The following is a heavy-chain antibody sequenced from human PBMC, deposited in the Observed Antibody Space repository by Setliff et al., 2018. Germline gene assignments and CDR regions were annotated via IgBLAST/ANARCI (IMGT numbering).Heavy chain of an antibody. CDR3: ATYYYGLGYQY. V-gene: IGHV3-23*01. Sequence: GESLKISCAASGFTFSSYAITWVRQAPGKGLEWVSMISGSAQTTYYADSVKGRLTISRDNSKKTLYLQMNSLRAEDTAIYYCATYYYGLGYQYWGQGSLVTVSS. CDR2: ISGSAQTT. CDR1: GFTFSSYA. J-gene: IGHJ1*01. D-gene: IGHD3-10*01.